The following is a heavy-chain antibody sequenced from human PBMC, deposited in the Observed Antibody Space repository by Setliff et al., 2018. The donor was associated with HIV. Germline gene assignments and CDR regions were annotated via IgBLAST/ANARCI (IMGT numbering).Heavy chain of an antibody. J-gene: IGHJ4*02. Sequence: GGSLRLSCAASGFTFSTYAMAWVRQAPGKGLEWVSGISTGGGSTYYADSVKGRFTISRDNSKNTLYMQMNNLRAEDTAVYYCARDRGGSYTPLDFWGQGTLVTV. V-gene: IGHV3-23*01. CDR1: GFTFSTYA. CDR3: ARDRGGSYTPLDF. D-gene: IGHD1-26*01. CDR2: ISTGGGST.